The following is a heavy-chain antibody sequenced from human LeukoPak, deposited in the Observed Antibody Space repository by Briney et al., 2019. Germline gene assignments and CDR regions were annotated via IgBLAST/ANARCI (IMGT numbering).Heavy chain of an antibody. CDR3: ARSWGHVYGGSLDY. CDR2: IIPIFGTA. Sequence: SVKVSCKASGGTFSSYAISWVRQAPGQGLEWMGGIIPIFGTANYAQKLQGRVTMTTDTSTSTAYMELRSLRSDDTAVYYCARSWGHVYGGSLDYWGQGILVTVSS. V-gene: IGHV1-69*05. D-gene: IGHD4-23*01. CDR1: GGTFSSYA. J-gene: IGHJ4*02.